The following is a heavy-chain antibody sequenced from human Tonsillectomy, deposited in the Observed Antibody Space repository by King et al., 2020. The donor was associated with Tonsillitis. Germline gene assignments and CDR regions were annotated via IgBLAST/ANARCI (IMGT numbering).Heavy chain of an antibody. CDR2: IKQDGTET. CDR1: GFIFNSYW. D-gene: IGHD6-19*01. V-gene: IGHV3-7*01. J-gene: IGHJ6*03. Sequence: VQLVESGGGLVQPGGSLRLSCAASGFIFNSYWMSWVRQAPGKGLEWVANIKQDGTETYFVDSLRGRFTISRDNAKNSLYRQMNSLRAEDTAVYYCARDRRTVTGRYHYYYMDVWGKGTTVTVSS. CDR3: ARDRRTVTGRYHYYYMDV.